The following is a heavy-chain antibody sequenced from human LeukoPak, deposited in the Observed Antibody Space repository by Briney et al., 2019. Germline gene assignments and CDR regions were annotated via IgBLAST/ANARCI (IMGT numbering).Heavy chain of an antibody. V-gene: IGHV3-74*01. CDR2: INGGGSST. CDR1: GFTFSRYW. J-gene: IGHJ3*02. D-gene: IGHD3-3*01. Sequence: PGGSLRLSCAASGFTFSRYWMHWVRQAPGKGLVWVSRINGGGSSTNYADSVKGRFTISRDNAKNTLYLQMNSLRAEDTAVYYCAREPHYYDFWGGYPDAFDIWGQGTMVTVSS. CDR3: AREPHYYDFWGGYPDAFDI.